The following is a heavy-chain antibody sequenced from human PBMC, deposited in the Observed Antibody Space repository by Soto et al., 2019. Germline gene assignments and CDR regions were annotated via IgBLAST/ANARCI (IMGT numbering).Heavy chain of an antibody. Sequence: SETLSLTCTVSGGSISSSNYYWGWIRQPPGEGLEWIGSIYSSGSTYYNPSLKSRVTISVDTSKNQFSLKLSSVTAADTAVYYCAKPSGSYLYYFDYWGQGTLVTVSS. J-gene: IGHJ4*02. V-gene: IGHV4-39*01. CDR2: IYSSGST. CDR3: AKPSGSYLYYFDY. CDR1: GGSISSSNYY. D-gene: IGHD1-26*01.